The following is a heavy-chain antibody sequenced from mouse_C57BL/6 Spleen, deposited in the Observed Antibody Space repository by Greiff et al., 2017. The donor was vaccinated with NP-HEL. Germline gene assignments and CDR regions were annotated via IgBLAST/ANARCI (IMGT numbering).Heavy chain of an antibody. D-gene: IGHD1-1*01. CDR3: TRNYGSDYYAMDY. CDR2: IAPETGGT. CDR1: GYTFTDYE. J-gene: IGHJ4*01. V-gene: IGHV1-15*01. Sequence: QVQLQQSGAELVRPGASVTLSCKASGYTFTDYEMHWVKQTPVHGLEWIGAIAPETGGTAYNQKFKGKAILTADKSSSTAYMELRSLTSEDSAVYYCTRNYGSDYYAMDYWGQGTSVTVSS.